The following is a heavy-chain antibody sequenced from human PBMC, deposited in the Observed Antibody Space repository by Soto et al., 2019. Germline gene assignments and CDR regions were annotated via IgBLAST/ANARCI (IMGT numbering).Heavy chain of an antibody. V-gene: IGHV3-33*01. Sequence: QVQRVESGGGVVQPGRSLRLSCAASGFTFSNNGMHWVRQAPGKGLEWVAVIWYDGINKYYADSVKGRFIISRDNSKNTVYLQMNRLRAEDTAVYYCARDRVQMVDGLDDWGQGTTVTVSS. J-gene: IGHJ6*02. CDR2: IWYDGINK. CDR1: GFTFSNNG. CDR3: ARDRVQMVDGLDD. D-gene: IGHD2-15*01.